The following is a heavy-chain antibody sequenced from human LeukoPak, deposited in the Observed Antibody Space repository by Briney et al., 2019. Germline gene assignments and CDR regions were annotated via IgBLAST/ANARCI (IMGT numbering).Heavy chain of an antibody. Sequence: PSQTLSLTCTVSGGSISGGGYYWSWIRQHPGKGLEWIGYIYYSGSTYYNPSLKSRVTISVDTSKNQFSLKLSSVTAADTAVYYCATAESGSGSYGYWGQGTLVTVSS. CDR3: ATAESGSGSYGY. D-gene: IGHD3-10*01. CDR2: IYYSGST. V-gene: IGHV4-31*03. CDR1: GGSISGGGYY. J-gene: IGHJ4*02.